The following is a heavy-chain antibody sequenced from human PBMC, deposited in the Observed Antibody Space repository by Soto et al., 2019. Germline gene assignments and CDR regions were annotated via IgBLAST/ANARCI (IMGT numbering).Heavy chain of an antibody. J-gene: IGHJ5*02. CDR3: AREGYCSGGSCSEGYWFDP. CDR1: GGSISSGGYY. D-gene: IGHD2-15*01. Sequence: QVQLQESGPGLVKPSQTLSLTCTVSGGSISSGGYYWSWIRQHPGKGLEWIGYIYYSGSTYYNTSLKSRVTISVDTSKNQFSLKLSSVTAADTAVYYCAREGYCSGGSCSEGYWFDPWGQGTLVTVSS. V-gene: IGHV4-31*03. CDR2: IYYSGST.